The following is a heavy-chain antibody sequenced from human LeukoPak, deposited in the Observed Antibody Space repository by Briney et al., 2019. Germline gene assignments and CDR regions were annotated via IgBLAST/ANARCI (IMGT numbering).Heavy chain of an antibody. Sequence: PGGSLRLSCAASGFTFRTYAMSWVRQPPGKGLEWIGEINHSGSTNYNPSLKSRVTISVDTSKNQFSLKLSSVTAADTAVYYCARGRLRNNWFDPWGQGTLVTVSS. CDR3: ARGRLRNNWFDP. CDR2: INHSGST. J-gene: IGHJ5*02. CDR1: GFTFRTYA. V-gene: IGHV4-34*01. D-gene: IGHD5-12*01.